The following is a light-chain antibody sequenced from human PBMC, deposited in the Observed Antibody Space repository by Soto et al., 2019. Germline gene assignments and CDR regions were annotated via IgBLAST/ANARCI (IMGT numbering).Light chain of an antibody. Sequence: DLQMTQAPSTLSASVGDRVTIPCRASQSISSYLNWYQQKPGKAPKLLIYAASSLQSGVPSRFSGSGSGTDFTLTISSLQPEDFATYYCQQSYSNPWTFGQGTKVDIK. V-gene: IGKV1-39*01. CDR1: QSISSY. CDR3: QQSYSNPWT. J-gene: IGKJ1*01. CDR2: AAS.